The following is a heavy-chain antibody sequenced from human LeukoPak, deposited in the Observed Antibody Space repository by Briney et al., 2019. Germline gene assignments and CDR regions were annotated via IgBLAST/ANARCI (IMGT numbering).Heavy chain of an antibody. CDR1: GGSISSGLYY. D-gene: IGHD5-18*01. Sequence: PSQTLSLTCTVSGGSISSGLYYWSWIRQPAGKGLEWIGRIYTSGSTNYNPSLKSRVTISLDTSKNQFSLKLSSVTAADTAVYYCARGRGYSYGFRYYYYMDVWGKGTTVTVSS. CDR3: ARGRGYSYGFRYYYYMDV. J-gene: IGHJ6*03. V-gene: IGHV4-61*02. CDR2: IYTSGST.